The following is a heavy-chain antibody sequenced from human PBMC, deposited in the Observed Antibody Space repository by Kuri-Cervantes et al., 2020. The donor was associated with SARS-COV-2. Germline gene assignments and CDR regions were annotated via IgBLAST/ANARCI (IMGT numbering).Heavy chain of an antibody. CDR3: ARHGGEGRGYVDY. V-gene: IGHV4-34*01. D-gene: IGHD1-26*01. Sequence: GSLRFSCAVYGGSFSGYHWSWIRQPPGKGLEWIGEINHSGSTNYNPSLKSRVTISVDTSKNQFSLKLSSVSATDTAVYYCARHGGEGRGYVDYWGQGTLVTVSS. CDR2: INHSGST. CDR1: GGSFSGYH. J-gene: IGHJ4*02.